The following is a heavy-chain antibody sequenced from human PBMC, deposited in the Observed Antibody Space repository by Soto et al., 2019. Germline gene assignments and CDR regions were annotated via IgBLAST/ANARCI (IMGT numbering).Heavy chain of an antibody. CDR1: GFTFSTYW. CDR3: AREVATLFDY. V-gene: IGHV3-7*05. Sequence: GGSLRLSCAASGFTFSTYWMSWVRQAPGKGLEWVANIKPDGSEKWYVDSVKGRFTISRDNSKNTLYLQMNSLRAEDTAVYYCAREVATLFDYWGQGTLVTVSS. D-gene: IGHD5-12*01. CDR2: IKPDGSEK. J-gene: IGHJ4*02.